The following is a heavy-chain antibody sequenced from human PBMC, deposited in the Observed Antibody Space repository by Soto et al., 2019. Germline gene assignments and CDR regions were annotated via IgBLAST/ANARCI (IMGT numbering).Heavy chain of an antibody. Sequence: PSETLSLTCAVSGGSISSGGYSWSWIRQPPGKGLEWIGYIYHSGSTYYNPSLKSRVTISVDRPKNQFSLKLSSVTAADTAVYYCASTPKYYYDSSGYYGNFDYWGQGTLVTVSS. CDR2: IYHSGST. J-gene: IGHJ4*02. D-gene: IGHD3-22*01. CDR1: GGSISSGGYS. V-gene: IGHV4-30-2*01. CDR3: ASTPKYYYDSSGYYGNFDY.